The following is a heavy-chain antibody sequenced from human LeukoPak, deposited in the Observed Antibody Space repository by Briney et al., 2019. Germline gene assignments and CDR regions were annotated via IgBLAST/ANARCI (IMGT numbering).Heavy chain of an antibody. V-gene: IGHV3-11*03. CDR3: ARIVVVTDRYLDS. CDR2: IGSGSVYT. J-gene: IGHJ4*02. Sequence: GGSLRLSCAASGFTFSDYYMTWIRQAPGKELEWVSYIGSGSVYTNYADSVKGRFTISRDDAKDSVYLQTNSLTAEDTAVYYCARIVVVTDRYLDSWGQGTLVTVSS. D-gene: IGHD2-21*02. CDR1: GFTFSDYY.